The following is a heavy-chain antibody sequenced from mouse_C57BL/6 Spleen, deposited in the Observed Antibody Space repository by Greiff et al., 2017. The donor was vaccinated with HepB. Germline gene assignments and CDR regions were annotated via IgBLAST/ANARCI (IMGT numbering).Heavy chain of an antibody. CDR2: IYPGDGDT. J-gene: IGHJ2*01. CDR1: GYAFSSYW. V-gene: IGHV1-80*01. Sequence: QVQLQQSGAELVKPGASVKISCKASGYAFSSYWMNWVKQRPGKGLEWIGQIYPGDGDTNYNGKFKGKATLTADKSSSTAYMQLSSLTSEDSAVYFCARRGEGIYYFDYWGQGTTLTVSS. CDR3: ARRGEGIYYFDY.